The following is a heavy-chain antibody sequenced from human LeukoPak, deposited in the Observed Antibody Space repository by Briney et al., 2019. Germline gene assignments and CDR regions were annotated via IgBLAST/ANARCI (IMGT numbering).Heavy chain of an antibody. V-gene: IGHV1-69*01. J-gene: IGHJ3*02. Sequence: GASVTVSFKSSGYTLIKYAISWVRQAPGQGGEWMGGIIPIFPTPDYAQKFQGRLTITVDEDISTTYMELNSLRFEDTAMYYCAVPSRFRGACDIWGQGTMVTVS. D-gene: IGHD2-2*01. CDR3: AVPSRFRGACDI. CDR1: GYTLIKYA. CDR2: IIPIFPTP.